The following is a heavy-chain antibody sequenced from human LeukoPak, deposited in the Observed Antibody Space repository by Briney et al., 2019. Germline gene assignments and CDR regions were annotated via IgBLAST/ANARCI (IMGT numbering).Heavy chain of an antibody. D-gene: IGHD3-22*01. CDR3: ATPDSSGYYYLY. CDR1: GGSFSGYY. CDR2: INDSGST. Sequence: SETLSLTCAVYGGSFSGYYWSWIRQPPGKGLEWIGEINDSGSTNYNPSLKSRVTMLVDASKNQFSLKLTSVTASDTAVYYCATPDSSGYYYLYWGQGTLVTVSS. V-gene: IGHV4-34*01. J-gene: IGHJ4*02.